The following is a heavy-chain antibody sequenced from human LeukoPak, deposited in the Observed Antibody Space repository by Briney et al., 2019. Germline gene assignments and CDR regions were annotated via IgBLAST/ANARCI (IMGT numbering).Heavy chain of an antibody. CDR3: ARNGPGGYYFDF. J-gene: IGHJ4*02. D-gene: IGHD2-8*02. CDR2: IYAGRYT. Sequence: GGSLRLSCAASGFTPRNNYMSWVRQAPGKGLEWVSIIYAGRYTYYADSVKDRFTISTDNSKNTLYLQMNSLTAEDTPVYYCARNGPGGYYFDFWGQGTLVTVSS. V-gene: IGHV3-66*01. CDR1: GFTPRNNY.